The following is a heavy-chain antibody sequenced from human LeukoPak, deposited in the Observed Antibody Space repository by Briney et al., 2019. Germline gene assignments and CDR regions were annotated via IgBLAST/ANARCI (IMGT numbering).Heavy chain of an antibody. V-gene: IGHV3-11*01. CDR3: AIGNAVITGFDD. D-gene: IGHD3-22*01. J-gene: IGHJ4*02. CDR2: ISCSGSTI. Sequence: GGSLRLSCAASGFTFSDYYMSWIRQAPGKGLEWVTYISCSGSTIYYADSVKGRFTISRDNAKNSLYLQMNSLRAEDTRMYYCAIGNAVITGFDDWGQGTLVTVSS. CDR1: GFTFSDYY.